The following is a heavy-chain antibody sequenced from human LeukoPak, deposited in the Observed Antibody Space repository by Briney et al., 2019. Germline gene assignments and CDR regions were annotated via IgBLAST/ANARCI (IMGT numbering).Heavy chain of an antibody. CDR1: GGTFSRYA. J-gene: IGHJ4*02. CDR3: ASSYYDILTGYYRRSPFDY. CDR2: ITPMFGTA. V-gene: IGHV1-69*13. D-gene: IGHD3-9*01. Sequence: SVKVSCKASGGTFSRYAISWVRQAPGQGLEWMGGITPMFGTANYAQKFQGRVTITADESTSTAYMELSSLRSEDTAVYYCASSYYDILTGYYRRSPFDYWGQGTLVTVSS.